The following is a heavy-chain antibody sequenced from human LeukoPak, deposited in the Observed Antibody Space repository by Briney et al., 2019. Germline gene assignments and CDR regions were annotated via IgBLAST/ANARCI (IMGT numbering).Heavy chain of an antibody. D-gene: IGHD3-10*01. J-gene: IGHJ6*02. Sequence: GGSLRLSCAASGFTFSSYSMNWVRQAPGKGLEWVSYISSSSSTIYYADSVKGRFTISRDNAKNSLYLQMNSLRAEDTAVYYCARDGESADYYYYGMDVWGQGTTVTVSS. CDR1: GFTFSSYS. V-gene: IGHV3-48*01. CDR2: ISSSSSTI. CDR3: ARDGESADYYYYGMDV.